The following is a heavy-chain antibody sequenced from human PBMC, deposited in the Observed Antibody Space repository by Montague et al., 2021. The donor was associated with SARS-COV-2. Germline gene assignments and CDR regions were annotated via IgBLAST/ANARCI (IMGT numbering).Heavy chain of an antibody. D-gene: IGHD3-3*01. V-gene: IGHV4-39*01. CDR2: IYYSGST. J-gene: IGHJ4*02. Sequence: SETLSLTCAVSGGSISSRNWWSWVRQPPGKGLERIGSIYYSGSTYYNPSLKSRVTTPVDTSKNQFSLKLSSVTAADTAVYYCARKASRGITIFGVVTASYYFDYWGQGTLVTVSS. CDR1: GGSISSRNW. CDR3: ARKASRGITIFGVVTASYYFDY.